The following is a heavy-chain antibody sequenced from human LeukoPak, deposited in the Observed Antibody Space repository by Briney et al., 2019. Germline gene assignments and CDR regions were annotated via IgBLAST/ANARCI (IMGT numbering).Heavy chain of an antibody. CDR2: INSDGSST. Sequence: GGSLRLSCAASGFTFSSYWVHWVRQAPGKGLVWVSRINSDGSSTSYADSVKGRFTISRDNAKNTLYLRMNSLRAEDTAVYYCARDRAAMVNAFDIWGQGTMVTVSS. V-gene: IGHV3-74*01. CDR3: ARDRAAMVNAFDI. CDR1: GFTFSSYW. D-gene: IGHD5-18*01. J-gene: IGHJ3*02.